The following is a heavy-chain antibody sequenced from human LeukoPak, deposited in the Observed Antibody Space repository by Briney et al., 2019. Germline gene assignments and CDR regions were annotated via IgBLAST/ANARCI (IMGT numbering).Heavy chain of an antibody. J-gene: IGHJ4*02. CDR3: ARTRVKMETREFDY. V-gene: IGHV5-51*01. Sequence: GESLKISCKGAAYSFTSYWIGWVRQMPGKGPEWMGIIYPGDSDTRYSPSFLGGGTIPADTSISTAYLQWSSLKASDTAMYYCARTRVKMETREFDYWGQGTLVTVSS. CDR2: IYPGDSDT. D-gene: IGHD5-24*01. CDR1: AYSFTSYW.